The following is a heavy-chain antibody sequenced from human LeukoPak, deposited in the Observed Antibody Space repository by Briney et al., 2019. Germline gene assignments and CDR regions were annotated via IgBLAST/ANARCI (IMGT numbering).Heavy chain of an antibody. CDR3: ATTSGYFYY. CDR2: INPSSGDT. V-gene: IGHV1-2*06. Sequence: ASVKVSFTASAYTFTDYYVHWVRQAPGQGLEWMGRINPSSGDTNYAQNFQGRVTMTRDTSISTAYMELSRLRSDDTAVYYCATTSGYFYYWGQGTLVTVSS. D-gene: IGHD1-26*01. J-gene: IGHJ4*02. CDR1: AYTFTDYY.